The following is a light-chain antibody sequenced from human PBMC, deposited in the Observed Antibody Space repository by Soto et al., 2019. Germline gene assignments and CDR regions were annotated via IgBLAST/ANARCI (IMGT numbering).Light chain of an antibody. CDR2: DAS. J-gene: IGKJ1*01. Sequence: EIVLTQSPATLSLSPGERATLSCRASQSVSSYLAWYQQKPGQAPRLLIYDASNRATGIPARFSGSGSGTDSTLTISSLEPEDFAVYYCQQRSSWPPTFGQGTKVDIK. CDR3: QQRSSWPPT. V-gene: IGKV3-11*01. CDR1: QSVSSY.